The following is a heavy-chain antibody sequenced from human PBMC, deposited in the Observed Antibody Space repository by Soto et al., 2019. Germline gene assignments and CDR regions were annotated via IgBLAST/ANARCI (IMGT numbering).Heavy chain of an antibody. CDR1: GFTFSGYV. D-gene: IGHD6-19*01. J-gene: IGHJ3*02. CDR3: ATSTGSSGWYLDI. Sequence: PGGSLRLSCATSGFTFSGYVMHWVRQAPGKGLEYVSAITGDGGSTYHANSVAGRFTISRDNSKNTLYLQMGSLRAEDMVVYYCATSTGSSGWYLDIWGQGTMVTVSS. V-gene: IGHV3-64*01. CDR2: ITGDGGST.